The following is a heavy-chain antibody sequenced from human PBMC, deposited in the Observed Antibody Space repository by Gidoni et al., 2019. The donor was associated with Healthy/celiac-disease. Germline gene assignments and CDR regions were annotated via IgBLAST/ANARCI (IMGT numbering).Heavy chain of an antibody. D-gene: IGHD2-2*01. J-gene: IGHJ6*02. CDR2: SRGKAYGGTT. CDR1: GLAFGDYA. Sequence: EVQLVESGGGWVRLGRALRLPCTAAGLAFGDYAMRWFRQAPGKGLDWVGFSRGKAYGGTTEYGTSVKGRFTISRDDSESIAYLQMNSLKTEDTAVYYCTYIVVVPAAHNYYYGMDVWGQGTTVTVSS. CDR3: TYIVVVPAAHNYYYGMDV. V-gene: IGHV3-49*03.